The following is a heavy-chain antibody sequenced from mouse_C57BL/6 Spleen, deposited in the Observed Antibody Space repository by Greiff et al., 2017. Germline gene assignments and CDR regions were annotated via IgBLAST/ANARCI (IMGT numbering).Heavy chain of an antibody. J-gene: IGHJ3*01. D-gene: IGHD1-1*01. CDR2: INPNYGTT. V-gene: IGHV1-39*01. Sequence: VQLQQSGPELVKPGASVKISCKASGYSFTDYNMNWVKQSNGKSLEWIGVINPNYGTTSYNQKFKGKATLTVDQSSSTAYMQLNSLTSEDTAVXYCARRVGYGSSGRFAYWGQGTLVTVSA. CDR3: ARRVGYGSSGRFAY. CDR1: GYSFTDYN.